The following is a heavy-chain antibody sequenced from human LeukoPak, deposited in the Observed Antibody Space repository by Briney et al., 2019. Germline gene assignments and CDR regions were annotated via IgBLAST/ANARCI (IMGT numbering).Heavy chain of an antibody. CDR1: GYTFTSYD. CDR2: MNPNSGNT. D-gene: IGHD3-10*01. V-gene: IGHV1-8*01. Sequence: GASVKVSCKASGYTFTSYDINWVRQATGQGLEWMGWMNPNSGNTGYAQKFQGRVTKTRNTSISTAYMELSSLRSEDTAVYYCAREYGQHYYGSGSSYYYGMDVWGQGATVTVSS. CDR3: AREYGQHYYGSGSSYYYGMDV. J-gene: IGHJ6*02.